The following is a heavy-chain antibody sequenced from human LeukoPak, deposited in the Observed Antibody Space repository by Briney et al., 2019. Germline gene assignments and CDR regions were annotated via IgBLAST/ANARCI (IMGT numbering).Heavy chain of an antibody. V-gene: IGHV3-33*01. CDR2: IWYDGSNK. Sequence: GRSLRLSCAASGLTFSSYGMHWVRQAPGKGLEWVAVIWYDGSNKYYADFVKGRFTISRDNSKNTLYLQMNSLRAEDTAVYYCAREGGGPSGPLDYWGQGTLATVSS. J-gene: IGHJ4*02. CDR3: AREGGGPSGPLDY. CDR1: GLTFSSYG. D-gene: IGHD3-3*01.